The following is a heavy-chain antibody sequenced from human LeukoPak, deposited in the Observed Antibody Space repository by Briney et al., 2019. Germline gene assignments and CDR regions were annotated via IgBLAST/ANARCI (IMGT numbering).Heavy chain of an antibody. CDR3: ARDWVGDGYNYYHYFDC. CDR2: ISTSGGTI. CDR1: GFTLSDYY. V-gene: IGHV3-11*01. D-gene: IGHD5-24*01. J-gene: IGHJ4*02. Sequence: KPGGSLRLSCAASGFTLSDYYMIWIRQAPGKGLEWVSYISTSGGTIYYADSVKGRFTISRDNAKNSLYLRMSSLRAEDTAVYYCARDWVGDGYNYYHYFDCWGQGALVTVSS.